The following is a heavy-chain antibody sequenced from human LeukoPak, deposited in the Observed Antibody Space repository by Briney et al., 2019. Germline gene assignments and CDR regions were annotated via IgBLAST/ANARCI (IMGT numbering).Heavy chain of an antibody. Sequence: PGGSLRLSCAASGFTFSNYWMHWVRQAPEKGLVWVSLIKIDGSSTNYADSVKGRFTISRDNSRDTLYLQMNSLRAEDTAVYYCSTSPSFGSSWYQFNYWGQGTLVTVSS. V-gene: IGHV3-74*01. CDR3: STSPSFGSSWYQFNY. J-gene: IGHJ4*02. CDR1: GFTFSNYW. D-gene: IGHD6-13*01. CDR2: IKIDGSST.